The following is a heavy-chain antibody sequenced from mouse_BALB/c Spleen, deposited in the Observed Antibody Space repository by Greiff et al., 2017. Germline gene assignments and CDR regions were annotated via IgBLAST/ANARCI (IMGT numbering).Heavy chain of an antibody. CDR2: INPSSGYT. Sequence: QVQLQQSAAELARPGASVKMSCKASGYTFTSYTMHWVKQRPGQGLEWIGYINPSSGYTEYNQKFKDNTTLTADKSSSTAYMQLSSLTSEDSAVYYCARPIYYDYDGRYAMDYWGQGTSVTVSS. D-gene: IGHD2-4*01. CDR3: ARPIYYDYDGRYAMDY. J-gene: IGHJ4*01. V-gene: IGHV1-4*02. CDR1: GYTFTSYT.